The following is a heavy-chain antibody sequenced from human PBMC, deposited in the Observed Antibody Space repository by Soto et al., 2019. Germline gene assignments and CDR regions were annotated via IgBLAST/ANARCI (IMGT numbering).Heavy chain of an antibody. J-gene: IGHJ5*02. CDR2: ISSSSSYI. Sequence: GGSLRLSCAASRFTFSSYSMNGVRQAPGKGLEWVSSISSSSSYIYYADSVKGRFTISRDNAKNSLYLQMNSLRPEDTAVYYCARDPRDSNWFDPWGQGTLVTVSS. CDR3: ARDPRDSNWFDP. CDR1: RFTFSSYS. V-gene: IGHV3-21*01.